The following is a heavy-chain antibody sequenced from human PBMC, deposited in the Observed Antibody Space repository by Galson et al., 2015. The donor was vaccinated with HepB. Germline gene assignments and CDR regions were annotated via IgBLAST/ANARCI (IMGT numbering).Heavy chain of an antibody. Sequence: SVKVSCKASGYTFTTYNIMWLRQAPGQGLESVGWISGFSGDTKYAQTFQGRVTMTTDTSTSTAYMDLRRLTFDDTAVYYCTRLGDLSGYSSSWGQGTLVTVSS. CDR1: GYTFTTYN. CDR3: TRLGDLSGYSSS. D-gene: IGHD2-2*01. J-gene: IGHJ4*02. V-gene: IGHV1-18*01. CDR2: ISGFSGDT.